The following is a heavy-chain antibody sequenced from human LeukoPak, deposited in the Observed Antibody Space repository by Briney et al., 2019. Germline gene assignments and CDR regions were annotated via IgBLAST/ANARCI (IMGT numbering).Heavy chain of an antibody. D-gene: IGHD5-18*01. CDR3: ARDYSTRAYYYYYMDV. V-gene: IGHV3-30*02. CDR2: IRYDGSNK. J-gene: IGHJ6*03. Sequence: GGSLRLSCAASGFTFSSYGMYWVRQAPGKGLEWVAFIRYDGSNKEYADSVKGRFAISRDNSKNTLYLQMNSLRAEDTAVYYCARDYSTRAYYYYYMDVWGTGTTVTVSS. CDR1: GFTFSSYG.